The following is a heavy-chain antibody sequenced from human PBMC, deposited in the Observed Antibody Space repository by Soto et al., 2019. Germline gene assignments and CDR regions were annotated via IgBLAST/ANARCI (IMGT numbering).Heavy chain of an antibody. CDR1: GFTFTSSA. J-gene: IGHJ6*02. CDR2: IVVGSGNT. CDR3: ARFPIYDSSGYYSYGMDV. D-gene: IGHD3-22*01. Sequence: SVKVSCKASGFTFTSSAVQWVRQARGQRLEWIGWIVVGSGNTNYAQKFQERVTITRDMSTSTAYMELSSLRSEDTAVYYRARFPIYDSSGYYSYGMDVWGQGTTVTVSS. V-gene: IGHV1-58*01.